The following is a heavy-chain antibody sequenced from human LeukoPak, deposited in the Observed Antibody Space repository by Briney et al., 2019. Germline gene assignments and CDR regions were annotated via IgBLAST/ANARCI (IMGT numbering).Heavy chain of an antibody. D-gene: IGHD3-10*01. CDR2: INSDGSST. Sequence: GGSLRLSCAASGFTFSSYWMHWVRQAPGKGLAWVSRINSDGSSTSYADSVKGRFTISRDNAKNTLYLQMNSLRAEDTAVYYCVRDYITLDYFDYWGQGTLVTVSS. V-gene: IGHV3-74*01. CDR1: GFTFSSYW. CDR3: VRDYITLDYFDY. J-gene: IGHJ4*02.